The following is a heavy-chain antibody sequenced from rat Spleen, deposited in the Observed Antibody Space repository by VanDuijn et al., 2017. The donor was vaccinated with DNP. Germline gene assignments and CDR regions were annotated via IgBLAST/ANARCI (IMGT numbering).Heavy chain of an antibody. CDR1: GFTFNNYW. V-gene: IGHV5-31*01. CDR2: ITSGGGST. Sequence: EVQLVESGGDLVQPGRSLKLSCVASGFTFNNYWMTWIRHVPGKGLEWVASITSGGGSTYYPDSVKGRFTISRDDAKNTLYLQMDSLRSEDTATYYCAGNYFDGSFYYPFAYWGQGTLVTVSS. CDR3: AGNYFDGSFYYPFAY. J-gene: IGHJ3*01. D-gene: IGHD1-12*02.